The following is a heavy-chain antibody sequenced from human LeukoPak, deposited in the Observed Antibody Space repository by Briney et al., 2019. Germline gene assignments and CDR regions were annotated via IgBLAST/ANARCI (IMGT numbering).Heavy chain of an antibody. V-gene: IGHV3-23*01. CDR1: GFTFSSYA. Sequence: PGGSLRLSCAASGFTFSSYAMSWVRQAPGKGLEWVSAISGSGGSTYYADSVKGRFTISRDNSKNTLYLQMNSLRAEDTAVYYCAKLSTSVQYCSGGSCYLFDYWGQGTLVTVSS. CDR3: AKLSTSVQYCSGGSCYLFDY. CDR2: ISGSGGST. D-gene: IGHD2-15*01. J-gene: IGHJ4*02.